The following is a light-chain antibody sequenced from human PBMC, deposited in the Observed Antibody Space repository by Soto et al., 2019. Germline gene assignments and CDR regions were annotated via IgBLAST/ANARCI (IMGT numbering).Light chain of an antibody. CDR1: SSDVGGYNY. V-gene: IGLV2-14*01. Sequence: QSALTQPASVSGSPGQSITISCTGTSSDVGGYNYVSWYHQHPGTSPKLMIYEVSNRPSGVSNRFSGSKSGNTASLIISGPPAGDEGDYYCSSYTARSTWVFGGGTKLTVL. J-gene: IGLJ3*02. CDR3: SSYTARSTWV. CDR2: EVS.